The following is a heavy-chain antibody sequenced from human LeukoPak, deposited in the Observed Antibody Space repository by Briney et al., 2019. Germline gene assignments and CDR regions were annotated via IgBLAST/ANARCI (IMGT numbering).Heavy chain of an antibody. CDR2: IIPVLGIV. D-gene: IGHD6-13*01. V-gene: IGHV1-69*04. Sequence: ASVKVSCKASGGSFSSYAISWVRQAPGQGPEWMGRIIPVLGIVKYAQKFQGRVTFTADKSTSTAYMEVSSLRSEDTAVYYCATDQGGSRWQGLDYWGQGTLVTVSS. CDR1: GGSFSSYA. CDR3: ATDQGGSRWQGLDY. J-gene: IGHJ4*02.